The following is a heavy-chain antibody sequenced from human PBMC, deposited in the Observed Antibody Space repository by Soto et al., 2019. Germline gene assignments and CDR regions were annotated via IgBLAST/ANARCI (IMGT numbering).Heavy chain of an antibody. V-gene: IGHV3-43*01. CDR2: ISWDGGST. Sequence: EVQLVESGGVVVQPGGSLRLSCAASGFTFDDYTMHWVRQAPGKGLEWVSLISWDGGSTYYADSVKGRFTISRDNSKNSLYLQMNSLRTEDTALYYCAKDAYSSGWNEFDYWGQGTLVTVSS. CDR1: GFTFDDYT. D-gene: IGHD6-19*01. J-gene: IGHJ4*02. CDR3: AKDAYSSGWNEFDY.